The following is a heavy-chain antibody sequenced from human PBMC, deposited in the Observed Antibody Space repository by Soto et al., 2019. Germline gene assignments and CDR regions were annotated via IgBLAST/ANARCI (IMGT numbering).Heavy chain of an antibody. CDR3: AKDRRAGGNYGFYSDF. V-gene: IGHV3-23*01. Sequence: LRLSCAASGFTFSSYGMTWVRQSPGKGLEWVSFSSATGAGTYYADSVKGRFTISRDNSKNTLYLQMTSLRADDTAVYYCAKDRRAGGNYGFYSDFWGQGALVTVSS. J-gene: IGHJ4*02. CDR2: SSATGAGT. CDR1: GFTFSSYG. D-gene: IGHD1-7*01.